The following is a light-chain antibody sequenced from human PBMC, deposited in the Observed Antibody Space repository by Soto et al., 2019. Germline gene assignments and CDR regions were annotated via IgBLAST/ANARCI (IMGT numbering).Light chain of an antibody. CDR1: QSLSSRS. J-gene: IGKJ4*01. V-gene: IGKV3-20*01. CDR2: GAS. CDR3: QQYGSSPLT. Sequence: EIVLTQSPGTLSLSPGERATLSRRASQSLSSRSLAWYQQKPGQSPRLLMYGASSRATGIPDRFSGSGSGTDFTLTISRLEPEDFAVYYCQQYGSSPLTFGGGTKVEIK.